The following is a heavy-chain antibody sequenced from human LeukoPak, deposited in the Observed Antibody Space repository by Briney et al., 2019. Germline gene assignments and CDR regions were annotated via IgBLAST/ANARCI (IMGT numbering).Heavy chain of an antibody. Sequence: ASVKVSCKASGYTFTSYAMHWVRQAPGQRLEWMGWINAGNGNTKYSQKFQGRVTITWDTSASTAYMELSSLRSEDTAVYYCARGLCSGGSCYPKDYYYYGMDVWGQGTTVTVSS. CDR3: ARGLCSGGSCYPKDYYYYGMDV. D-gene: IGHD2-15*01. J-gene: IGHJ6*02. V-gene: IGHV1-3*01. CDR1: GYTFTSYA. CDR2: INAGNGNT.